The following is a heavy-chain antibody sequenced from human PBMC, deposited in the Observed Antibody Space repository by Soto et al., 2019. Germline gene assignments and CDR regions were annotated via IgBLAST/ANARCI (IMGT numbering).Heavy chain of an antibody. J-gene: IGHJ4*02. CDR3: ARQPLSEQQLVPFDY. Sequence: SETLSLTCTVSGGSISSSSYYWGWIRQPPGKGLEWIGSIHHGGRIYYNPSLMSRVSISVDTSKNQFSLKLTSVTAADSAVYYCARQPLSEQQLVPFDYWGQGTLVTVSS. D-gene: IGHD6-13*01. CDR2: IHHGGRI. CDR1: GGSISSSSYY. V-gene: IGHV4-39*01.